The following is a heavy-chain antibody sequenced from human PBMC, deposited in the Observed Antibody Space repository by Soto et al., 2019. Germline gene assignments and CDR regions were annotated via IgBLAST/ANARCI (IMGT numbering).Heavy chain of an antibody. V-gene: IGHV4-34*01. CDR1: CGSFIGYY. CDR3: ARGRYYYDSSGYYYPYYYYDGMDV. D-gene: IGHD3-22*01. J-gene: IGHJ6*02. Sequence: TSETLSLTCAVYCGSFIGYYWSWIRQPPGKGLEWIGEINHSGSTNYNPSLKSRVTISVDTSKNQFSLKLSSVTAADTAVYYCARGRYYYDSSGYYYPYYYYDGMDVWGQGTTVTVS. CDR2: INHSGST.